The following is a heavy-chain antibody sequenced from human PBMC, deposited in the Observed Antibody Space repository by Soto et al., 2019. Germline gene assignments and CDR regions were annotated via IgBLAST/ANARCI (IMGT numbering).Heavy chain of an antibody. CDR1: GFTFSSYA. CDR3: ARDVGGYSGYAVDY. J-gene: IGHJ4*02. V-gene: IGHV3-64*01. D-gene: IGHD5-12*01. CDR2: ISSNGGST. Sequence: PGGSLRLSCAASGFTFSSYAMHWVRQAPGKGLEYVSAISSNGGSTYYANSVKGRFTISRDNSKNTLYLQMGSLRAEDMAVYYCARDVGGYSGYAVDYWGQGTLVTVSS.